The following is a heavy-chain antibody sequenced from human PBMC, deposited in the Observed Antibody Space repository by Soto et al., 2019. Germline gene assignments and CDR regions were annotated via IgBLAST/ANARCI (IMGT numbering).Heavy chain of an antibody. Sequence: NPSETLSLTCAVSGGSFSGYYWSWIRQPPGKGLEWIGEINHSGSTNYNPSHKSRVTISVDTSKNQFSLKLSSVTAADTAVYYCARGRKGGLRNIVATTYFDYWGQGTLVTVSS. V-gene: IGHV4-34*01. D-gene: IGHD5-12*01. CDR2: INHSGST. CDR3: ARGRKGGLRNIVATTYFDY. CDR1: GGSFSGYY. J-gene: IGHJ4*02.